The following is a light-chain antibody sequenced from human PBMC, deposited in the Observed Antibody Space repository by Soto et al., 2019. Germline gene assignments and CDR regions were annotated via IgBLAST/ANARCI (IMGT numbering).Light chain of an antibody. Sequence: DVQMTQSPSTLSASVGDKVTITCRASQSLPSTWLAWFQQRPGKAPNVLLYKGSALASGVSSRFSGSGSGTEFDLTISSLQPDDFETYFYQLYAARSPWTLGQGTRV. CDR2: KGS. CDR3: QLYAARSPWT. V-gene: IGKV1-5*03. J-gene: IGKJ1*01. CDR1: QSLPSTW.